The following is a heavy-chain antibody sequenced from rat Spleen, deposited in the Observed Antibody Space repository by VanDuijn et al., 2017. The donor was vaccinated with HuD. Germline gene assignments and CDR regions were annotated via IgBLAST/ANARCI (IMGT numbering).Heavy chain of an antibody. D-gene: IGHD1-12*03. CDR1: GFTFSSFP. CDR2: ISSGGGGI. Sequence: EVQLVESGGGLVQPGRSLTLSCAASGFTFSSFPMAWVRQAPKKGLEWVTSISSGGGGIYYLDSVKGRFTISRDNAKSTLYLQMDSLRSEDTASYYCARHHYDGYYHGPVLGVMDAWGQGVMVTVSS. J-gene: IGHJ2*01. V-gene: IGHV5-25*01. CDR3: ARHHYDGYYHGPVLGVMDA.